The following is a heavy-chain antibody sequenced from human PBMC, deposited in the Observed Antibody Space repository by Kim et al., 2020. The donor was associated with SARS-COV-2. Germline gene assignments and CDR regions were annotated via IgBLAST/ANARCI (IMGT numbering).Heavy chain of an antibody. D-gene: IGHD6-19*01. V-gene: IGHV3-48*02. J-gene: IGHJ4*02. Sequence: YADSVKGRFTLSRDNAKNSLYLQMNSLTDEDTAVYYCARGTWYSSGWYVDYWGQGTLVTVSS. CDR3: ARGTWYSSGWYVDY.